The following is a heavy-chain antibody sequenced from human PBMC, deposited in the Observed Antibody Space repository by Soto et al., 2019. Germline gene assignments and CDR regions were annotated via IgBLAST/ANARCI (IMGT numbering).Heavy chain of an antibody. CDR3: ARRNWCSGGSCYSKWFDP. CDR2: INHSGST. D-gene: IGHD2-15*01. J-gene: IGHJ5*02. V-gene: IGHV4-34*01. Sequence: SETLSLTCAVYGGSFSGYYWSWIRQPPGKGLEWIGEINHSGSTNYNPSLKSRVTISVDTSKNQFSLKLSSVTAADTAVYYCARRNWCSGGSCYSKWFDPWGQGTLVTVSS. CDR1: GGSFSGYY.